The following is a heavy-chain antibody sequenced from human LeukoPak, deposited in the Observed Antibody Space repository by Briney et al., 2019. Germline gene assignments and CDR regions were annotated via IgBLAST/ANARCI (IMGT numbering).Heavy chain of an antibody. Sequence: GGSLRLSCAASGFTFSNAWMSWVRQAPGKGLEWVGRIKSKTDGGTTDYAAPVKGRFTISRDDSKNTLYLQMNSLKTEDTAVYYCTTGWIAAAGGAYWDQGTLVTVSS. V-gene: IGHV3-15*01. CDR1: GFTFSNAW. CDR3: TTGWIAAAGGAY. J-gene: IGHJ4*02. CDR2: IKSKTDGGTT. D-gene: IGHD6-13*01.